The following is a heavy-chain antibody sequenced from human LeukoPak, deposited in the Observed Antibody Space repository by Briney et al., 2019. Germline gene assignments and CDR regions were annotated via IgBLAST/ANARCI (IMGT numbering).Heavy chain of an antibody. V-gene: IGHV4-39*01. Sequence: PSETLSLTCAVSGASISSGTYSWGWMRQPPGKGPEWIGSFSYSGDGYYSSSLKSRVTISMGTSKNQFSLEVTPVTAADTAVYYCARDTAMGHVDYWGQGTLVTVSS. CDR2: FSYSGDG. D-gene: IGHD5-18*01. J-gene: IGHJ4*02. CDR1: GASISSGTYS. CDR3: ARDTAMGHVDY.